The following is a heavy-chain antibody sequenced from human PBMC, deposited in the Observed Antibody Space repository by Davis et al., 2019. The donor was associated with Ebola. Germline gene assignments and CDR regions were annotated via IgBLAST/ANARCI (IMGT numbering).Heavy chain of an antibody. CDR1: GYTFTSYD. CDR2: INPNSGGT. J-gene: IGHJ3*02. D-gene: IGHD6-6*01. CDR3: ARDLGSGYSSSSSAFDI. Sequence: AASVKVSCKASGYTFTSYDINWVRQATGQGLEWMGRINPNSGGTNYAQKFQGRVTMTRDTSISTAYMELSRLRSDDTAVYYCARDLGSGYSSSSSAFDIWGQGTMVTVSS. V-gene: IGHV1-2*06.